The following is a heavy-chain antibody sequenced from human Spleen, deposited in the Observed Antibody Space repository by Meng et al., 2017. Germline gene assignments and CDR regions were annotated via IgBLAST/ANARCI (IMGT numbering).Heavy chain of an antibody. CDR2: IKQDGSEI. CDR3: ARDGYNYRGYNGAYYYYGMDV. Sequence: GESLKISCAASGFIFSSYWMSWVRQAPGKGLEWVANIKQDGSEIYYVDSVRGRFTISRDNAKNSLYLQMNSLRAEDTAVYYCARDGYNYRGYNGAYYYYGMDVWGQGTTVTVSS. CDR1: GFIFSSYW. J-gene: IGHJ6*02. D-gene: IGHD1-20*01. V-gene: IGHV3-7*01.